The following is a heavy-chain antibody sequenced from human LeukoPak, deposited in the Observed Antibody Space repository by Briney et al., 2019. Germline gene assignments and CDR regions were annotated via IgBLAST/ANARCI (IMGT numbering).Heavy chain of an antibody. D-gene: IGHD1-26*01. CDR3: ARAAVDGGSYYGSWYFDL. CDR2: IIPIFGTA. V-gene: IGHV1-69*06. Sequence: ASVKVSCKASGGTFSSYAISWVRQAPGQGLEWMGGIIPIFGTANYTQKFQGRVTITADKSTSTAYMELSSLRSEDTAVYYCARAAVDGGSYYGSWYFDLWGRGTLVTVSS. J-gene: IGHJ2*01. CDR1: GGTFSSYA.